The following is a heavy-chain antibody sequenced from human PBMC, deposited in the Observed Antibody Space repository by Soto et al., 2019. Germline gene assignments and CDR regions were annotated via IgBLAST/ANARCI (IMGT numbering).Heavy chain of an antibody. V-gene: IGHV3-15*07. Sequence: SVSNAWMNWVRPAPGKGLEWVGRIKSKTDGGTTDYAAPVKGRFTISRDDSKNTLYLQMNSLKTEDTAVYYCTTGVYQLPHWGQGTLVTVSS. J-gene: IGHJ4*02. CDR1: SVSNAW. CDR3: TTGVYQLPH. D-gene: IGHD2-2*01. CDR2: IKSKTDGGTT.